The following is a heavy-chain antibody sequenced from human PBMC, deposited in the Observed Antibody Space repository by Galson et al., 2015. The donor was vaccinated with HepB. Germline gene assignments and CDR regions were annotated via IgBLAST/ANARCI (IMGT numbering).Heavy chain of an antibody. CDR1: GGSISSSSYY. V-gene: IGHV4-39*01. Sequence: SETLSLTCTVSGGSISSSSYYWGWIRQPPGKGLEWIGSIYYSGSTYYNPSLKSRVTISVDTSKNQFSLKLSSVTAADTAVYYCARHEVDTAMVEIWYFDLWGRGTLVTVSS. CDR3: ARHEVDTAMVEIWYFDL. D-gene: IGHD5-18*01. J-gene: IGHJ2*01. CDR2: IYYSGST.